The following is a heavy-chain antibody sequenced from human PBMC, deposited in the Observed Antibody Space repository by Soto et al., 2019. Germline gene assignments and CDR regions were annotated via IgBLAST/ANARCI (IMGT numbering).Heavy chain of an antibody. D-gene: IGHD2-2*01. V-gene: IGHV1-58*01. J-gene: IGHJ6*02. CDR3: AASKGTTYYYYGMDV. Sequence: QMQLVQSGPEVKKPGTSVKVSCKASGFTFTSSAVQWVRQARGQRLEWIGWIVVGSGNTNYAQKFQERVTITRDMSTSTAYKELSSLRSEDTAVYYCAASKGTTYYYYGMDVWGQGTTVTVSS. CDR2: IVVGSGNT. CDR1: GFTFTSSA.